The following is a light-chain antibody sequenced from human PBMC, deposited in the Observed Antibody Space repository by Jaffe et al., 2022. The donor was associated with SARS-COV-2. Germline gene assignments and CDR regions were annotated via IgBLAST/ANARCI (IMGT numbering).Light chain of an antibody. V-gene: IGLV2-11*01. CDR3: CSFTGSYTFE. CDR2: DVT. J-gene: IGLJ2*01. Sequence: QSALTQPRSVSGSPGQSVTISCTGTSSDVGGYKYVSWYQQLPGKAPKLMIYDVTKRPSGVPDRFSGSKSGNTASLTISGLQAEDEADYYCCSFTGSYTFEFGGGTKLTVL. CDR1: SSDVGGYKY.